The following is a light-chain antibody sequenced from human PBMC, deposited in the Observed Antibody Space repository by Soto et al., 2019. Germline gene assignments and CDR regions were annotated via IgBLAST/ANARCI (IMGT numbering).Light chain of an antibody. CDR3: QQYDDWPPLT. CDR2: GAS. Sequence: EIVMTQSPGTLSVSPGERATISCRASQSLGTNLAWYQQRPGQAPRLLIYGASSRASGVPDRFSGRGSGTEFTHTISSLQSDDFAVYSCQQYDDWPPLTFGGGTKVEIK. V-gene: IGKV3-15*01. J-gene: IGKJ4*01. CDR1: QSLGTN.